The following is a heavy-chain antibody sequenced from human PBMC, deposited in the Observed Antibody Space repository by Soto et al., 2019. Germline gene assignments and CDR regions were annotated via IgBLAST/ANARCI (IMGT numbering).Heavy chain of an antibody. D-gene: IGHD5-18*01. CDR2: IYYSGNT. Sequence: SETLSLTCTVSGGSISSADYYWSWIRQPPGKGLEWIGYIYYSGNTYYNPSLKSRVTISVDTSKNQFSLKVRSVTAADTAVYYWARLGKLDTTLVGGRDVWGQGTTVT. CDR1: GGSISSADYY. J-gene: IGHJ6*02. V-gene: IGHV4-30-4*01. CDR3: ARLGKLDTTLVGGRDV.